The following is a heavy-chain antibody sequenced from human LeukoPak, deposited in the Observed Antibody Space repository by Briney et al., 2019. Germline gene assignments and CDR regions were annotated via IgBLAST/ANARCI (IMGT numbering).Heavy chain of an antibody. V-gene: IGHV1-2*02. CDR3: QREAHASMDV. CDR2: INPNSGGT. Sequence: ASVKVSCKASGYTFTGYHIHWVRQAPGQGLEWMAWINPNSGGTNYAQRFQGRVTLTRDTSITTAYMELSRLGSDDTAVYYRQREAHASMDVWGKGTTVTVTS. CDR1: GYTFTGYH. J-gene: IGHJ6*03.